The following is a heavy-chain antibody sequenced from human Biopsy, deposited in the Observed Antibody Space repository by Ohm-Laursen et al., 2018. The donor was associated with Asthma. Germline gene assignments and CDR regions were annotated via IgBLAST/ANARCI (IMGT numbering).Heavy chain of an antibody. CDR2: IRGNDGST. Sequence: SLRLSCAASGFTFGDYAMSWFRQAPGKGLEWVSGIRGNDGSTYYADSVRGRFTISRDNSNTVFLQMNSLRAEDTAVYYCARISICRTTTCYSYFSYSMDVWGQGTTVTVSS. CDR1: GFTFGDYA. D-gene: IGHD2-2*01. V-gene: IGHV3-23*01. CDR3: ARISICRTTTCYSYFSYSMDV. J-gene: IGHJ6*02.